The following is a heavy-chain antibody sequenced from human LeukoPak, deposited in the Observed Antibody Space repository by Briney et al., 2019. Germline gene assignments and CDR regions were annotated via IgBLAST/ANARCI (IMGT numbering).Heavy chain of an antibody. CDR3: ARRAAAKARVFDY. CDR2: INHSGST. Sequence: SETLSLTCAVYGGSFSGYYWSWIRQPPGKGLEWIGEINHSGSTNYSPSLKSRVTISVDTSKNQFSLKLSSVTAADTAVYYCARRAAAKARVFDYWGQGTLVTVSS. CDR1: GGSFSGYY. D-gene: IGHD6-13*01. J-gene: IGHJ4*02. V-gene: IGHV4-34*01.